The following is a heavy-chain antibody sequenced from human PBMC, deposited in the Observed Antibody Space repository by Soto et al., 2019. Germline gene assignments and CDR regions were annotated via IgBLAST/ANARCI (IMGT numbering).Heavy chain of an antibody. CDR1: GGSFSGYY. V-gene: IGHV4-34*01. CDR2: INHSGST. CDR3: ARDSGWYVYYYYYYGMDV. D-gene: IGHD6-19*01. Sequence: PSETLSLTCAVYGGSFSGYYWSWIRQPPGKGLEWIGEINHSGSTNYNPSLKSRVTISVDTSKNQFSLKLSYVTAADTAVYYCARDSGWYVYYYYYYGMDVWGQGTTVTVSS. J-gene: IGHJ6*02.